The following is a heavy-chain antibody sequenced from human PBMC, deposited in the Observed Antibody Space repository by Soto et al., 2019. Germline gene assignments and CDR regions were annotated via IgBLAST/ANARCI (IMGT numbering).Heavy chain of an antibody. D-gene: IGHD6-25*01. CDR2: MNPNNGNA. CDR1: GFTFITYD. CDR3: ARRKERSGPYYLDL. V-gene: IGHV1-8*01. J-gene: IGHJ4*02. Sequence: GASVKVSCKASGFTFITYDFRWVRQAAGQGLEWIGWMNPNNGNAGFAQKFRGRINMTRNTSISTAYLELSSLRSDDSAVYFCARRKERSGPYYLDLWGQGTQVTVSS.